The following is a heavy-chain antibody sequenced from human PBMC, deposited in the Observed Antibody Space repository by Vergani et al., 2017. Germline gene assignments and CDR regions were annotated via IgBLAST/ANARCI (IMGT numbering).Heavy chain of an antibody. CDR3: ARRCSTTCSTMGRAAFDI. CDR1: GGSISSDDFY. CDR2: IHYSGTT. J-gene: IGHJ3*02. Sequence: QLQLQESGPGLVKPSQTLSLTCTVSGGSISSDDFYWSWIRQPPGKGLEWIGYIHYSGTTYYNSSLKSRVSMSVATSKKQFSLKMNSVTDADTAVYYCARRCSTTCSTMGRAAFDIWGQGTMVTVSS. D-gene: IGHD2-2*01. V-gene: IGHV4-30-4*01.